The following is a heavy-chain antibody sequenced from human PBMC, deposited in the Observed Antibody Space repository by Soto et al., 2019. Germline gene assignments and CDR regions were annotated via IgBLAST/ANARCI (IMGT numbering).Heavy chain of an antibody. D-gene: IGHD3-10*01. CDR2: ISYDGSNK. CDR3: VKDKGVDGQYYGSSELFF. J-gene: IGHJ2*01. V-gene: IGHV3-30*18. Sequence: QVYLVESGGGVVRPGRSLRLSCETSAFTFRSYGMHWVRQAPGKGLQWVASISYDGSNKKYVDSVKGRFTVSRDNSKSTLYLQMNSLRKDDTAVYYCVKDKGVDGQYYGSSELFFWGRGTVVTVSS. CDR1: AFTFRSYG.